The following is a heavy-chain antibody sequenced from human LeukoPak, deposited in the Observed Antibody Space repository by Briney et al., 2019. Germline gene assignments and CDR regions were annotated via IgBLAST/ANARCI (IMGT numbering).Heavy chain of an antibody. CDR3: ATTKWFIGY. CDR2: ISGSGDNT. CDR1: GFTFANYA. V-gene: IGHV3-23*01. D-gene: IGHD3-22*01. Sequence: PGGSLRLSCAASGFTFANYAMTWVRQAPGQGLEWVSPISGSGDNTYYADSVKGRFTISRDNSKNTLHLEMNSLRAEDTAVYHCATTKWFIGYWGQGTLVAVSS. J-gene: IGHJ4*02.